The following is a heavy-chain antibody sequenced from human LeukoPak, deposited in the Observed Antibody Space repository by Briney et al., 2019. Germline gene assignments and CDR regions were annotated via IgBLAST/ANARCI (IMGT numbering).Heavy chain of an antibody. Sequence: PGGSLRLSCAASGFTLSDHYMDWVRQAPGKGLEWVGRTRNKANSYTTEYAASVKGRFTISRDDSKNTLYLQMNSLKTEDTAVYYCTTSEGDYVWGSYRDDYWGQGTLVTVSS. J-gene: IGHJ4*02. D-gene: IGHD3-16*02. CDR2: TRNKANSYTT. CDR3: TTSEGDYVWGSYRDDY. V-gene: IGHV3-72*01. CDR1: GFTLSDHY.